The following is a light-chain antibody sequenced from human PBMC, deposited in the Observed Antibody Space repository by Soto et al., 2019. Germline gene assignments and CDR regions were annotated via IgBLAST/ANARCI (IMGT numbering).Light chain of an antibody. J-gene: IGKJ5*01. CDR2: GAS. CDR3: QQYGSSPLFT. Sequence: EIVLTQSPGTLSLSPGERATLSCRASQSVSSSYLAWYQQTPGQAPRLLIYGASSRATGTPDRFSGSGSGTDFTLTISRLEPEDVAVYYCQQYGSSPLFTFGQGTLLEIK. V-gene: IGKV3-20*01. CDR1: QSVSSSY.